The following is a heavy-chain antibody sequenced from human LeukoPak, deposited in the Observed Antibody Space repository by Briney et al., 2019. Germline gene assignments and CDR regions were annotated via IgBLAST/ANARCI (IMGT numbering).Heavy chain of an antibody. CDR2: VSRANDP. Sequence: ASVKVSCKTSGYIFTPHHIHWMRQAPGQGLGLLGWVSRANDPEYSQKFQGRVVITRDASATTSYLELNSLRSEDTAIYYCAMSVEMPPIPSFDYWGQGTLVTVSS. V-gene: IGHV1-3*01. CDR3: AMSVEMPPIPSFDY. D-gene: IGHD5-24*01. J-gene: IGHJ4*02. CDR1: GYIFTPHH.